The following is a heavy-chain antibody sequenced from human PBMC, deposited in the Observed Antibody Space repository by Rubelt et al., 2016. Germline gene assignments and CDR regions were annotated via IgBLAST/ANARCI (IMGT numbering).Heavy chain of an antibody. D-gene: IGHD6-19*01. CDR2: IYYSGST. J-gene: IGHJ4*02. CDR1: GGSISTSTYY. Sequence: QPQLQESGPGLVKPSETLSLTCTVTGGSISTSTYYRGWIRQPPGKGLEWIGSIYYSGSTYYNPSLKSRVTMSVDASKNQFSLKLNSVTAADTAVYYCARLEYSSGWYPHYWGQGTLVTVSS. CDR3: ARLEYSSGWYPHY. V-gene: IGHV4-39*01.